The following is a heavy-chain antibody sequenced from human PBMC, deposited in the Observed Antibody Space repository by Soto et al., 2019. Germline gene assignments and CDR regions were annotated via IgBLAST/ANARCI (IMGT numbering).Heavy chain of an antibody. V-gene: IGHV3-53*01. CDR1: GLPVAGSY. J-gene: IGHJ6*02. CDR3: VRPLPSGQTHARDV. Sequence: GGSLRLSCVASGLPVAGSYMAWVRQAPGKGLEWASVIYNDGTTYYSQSVEGRFTISRDTSKNTLYLQMDRLRDEDTAVYYCVRPLPSGQTHARDVWGQGTTVTV. D-gene: IGHD3-10*01. CDR2: IYNDGTT.